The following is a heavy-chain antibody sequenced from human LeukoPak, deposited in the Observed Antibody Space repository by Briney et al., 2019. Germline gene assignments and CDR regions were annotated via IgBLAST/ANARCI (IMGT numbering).Heavy chain of an antibody. V-gene: IGHV3-30*04. CDR2: ISYDGRSK. CDR1: GFTFSSYA. D-gene: IGHD3-16*02. Sequence: GRSLRLSCAASGFTFSSYAMHWVRQAPGKGLEWVAVISYDGRSKYYADSVKGRFTISRDNSKNTLYLQMNSLRAEDTAVYYCARLSNAFDMWGQGTMVTVSS. J-gene: IGHJ3*02. CDR3: ARLSNAFDM.